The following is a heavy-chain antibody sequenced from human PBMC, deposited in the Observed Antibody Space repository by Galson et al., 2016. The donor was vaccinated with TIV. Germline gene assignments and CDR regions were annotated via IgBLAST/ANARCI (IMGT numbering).Heavy chain of an antibody. CDR3: ARNQGSCFDSTCLTAAFDI. CDR1: GGTLSSNA. V-gene: IGHV1-69*06. Sequence: SVKVSCKASGGTLSSNAFSWLRQAPGQGLEWMGGIIPVFGTVHYAQRFRGRVTITADKSTNTVYMGLSSLTSEDTAVYSCARNQGSCFDSTCLTAAFDIWGQGTTVTVSS. D-gene: IGHD2-15*01. J-gene: IGHJ3*02. CDR2: IIPVFGTV.